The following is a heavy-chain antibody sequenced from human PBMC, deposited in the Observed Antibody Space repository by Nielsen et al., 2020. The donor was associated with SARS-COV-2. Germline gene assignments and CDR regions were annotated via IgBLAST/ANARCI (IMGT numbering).Heavy chain of an antibody. CDR1: GYTFTSYA. Sequence: ASVKVSCKASGYTFTSYAMHWVRQAPGQRLEWMGWINAGNGNTKYSQKFQGRVTITRDTSASTAYMELSSLRSDDTAVYYCARDDRRLRKGGMDVWGQGTTVTVSS. CDR2: INAGNGNT. D-gene: IGHD6-25*01. CDR3: ARDDRRLRKGGMDV. J-gene: IGHJ6*02. V-gene: IGHV1-3*01.